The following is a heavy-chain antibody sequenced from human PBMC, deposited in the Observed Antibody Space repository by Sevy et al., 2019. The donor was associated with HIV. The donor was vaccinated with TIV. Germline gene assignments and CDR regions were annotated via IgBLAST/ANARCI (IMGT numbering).Heavy chain of an antibody. CDR3: ARGHSSSWPYFDY. V-gene: IGHV3-21*01. D-gene: IGHD6-13*01. CDR1: GFTFSTYT. Sequence: GGSLRLSCAASGFTFSTYTMNWVRQAPGKALQWVSSISFSSNYIFFAHSMKGRFTISRDNAKNSLYLQMNSLRAEDTAVYYCARGHSSSWPYFDYWGQGTLVTVSS. CDR2: ISFSSNYI. J-gene: IGHJ4*02.